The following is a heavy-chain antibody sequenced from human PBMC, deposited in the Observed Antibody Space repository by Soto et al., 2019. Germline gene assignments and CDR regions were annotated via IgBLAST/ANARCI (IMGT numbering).Heavy chain of an antibody. CDR1: C. J-gene: IGHJ6*02. CDR2: IYSAGNT. Sequence: CRSCNRQTPGKGLEWISIIYSAGNTYYADSVKGRFTISRDNSKNTLYLQMNSLGAEDTAVYYCARDFVVGGPTINYYYGMDVWGQGTTVTVSS. CDR3: ARDFVVGGPTINYYYGMDV. V-gene: IGHV3-66*01. D-gene: IGHD1-26*01.